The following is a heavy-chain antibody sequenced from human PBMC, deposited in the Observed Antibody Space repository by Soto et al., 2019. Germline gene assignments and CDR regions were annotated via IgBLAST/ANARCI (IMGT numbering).Heavy chain of an antibody. V-gene: IGHV1-18*01. CDR1: GNTFTSYG. CDR3: ARDGNYDILTGYYNDWFDP. Sequence: VQLVQSGAEVKKPGASEKVSCKASGNTFTSYGISWVRQAPGQGLEWMGWISAYNGNTNYAQKLQGRVTMTTDTSTSTAYMELRSLRSDDTAVYYCARDGNYDILTGYYNDWFDPWGQGTLVTVSS. D-gene: IGHD3-9*01. J-gene: IGHJ5*02. CDR2: ISAYNGNT.